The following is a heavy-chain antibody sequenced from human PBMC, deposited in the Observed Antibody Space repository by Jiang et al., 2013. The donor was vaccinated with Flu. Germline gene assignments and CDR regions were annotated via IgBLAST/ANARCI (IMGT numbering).Heavy chain of an antibody. Sequence: GAEVKKPGASVKVSCKVSGYTLTELSMHWVRQAPGKGLEWMGGFDPEDGETIYAQKFQGRVTMTEDTSTDTAYMELSSLRSEDTAVYYCATADEMYSSGWHWYFDLWGLAPWSLSPQ. D-gene: IGHD6-19*01. V-gene: IGHV1-24*01. CDR1: GYTLTELS. J-gene: IGHJ2*01. CDR2: FDPEDGET. CDR3: ATADEMYSSGWHWYFDL.